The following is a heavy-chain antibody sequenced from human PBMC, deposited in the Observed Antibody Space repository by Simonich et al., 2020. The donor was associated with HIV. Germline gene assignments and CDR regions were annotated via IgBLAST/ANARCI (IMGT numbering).Heavy chain of an antibody. CDR3: ARHLYLGSGSYYPYYYYYYMDV. CDR2: INHSGTT. V-gene: IGHV4-34*01. J-gene: IGHJ6*03. D-gene: IGHD3-10*01. CDR1: GGSFIGYY. Sequence: QVQLQQWGAGLLKPSETLSLTCAVYGGSFIGYYWSWIRQSPGKGLEWIGEINHSGTTNYNSSLKRRVTESVDPSKNQFSLKLSSVTAADTAVYYCARHLYLGSGSYYPYYYYYYMDVWGKGTTVTVSS.